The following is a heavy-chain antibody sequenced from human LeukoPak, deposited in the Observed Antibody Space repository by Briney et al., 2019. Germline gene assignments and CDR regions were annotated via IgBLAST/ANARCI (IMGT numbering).Heavy chain of an antibody. D-gene: IGHD3-9*01. CDR1: GGSISYYY. J-gene: IGHJ4*02. CDR3: ARLEPYYDISTGYYRPFDY. Sequence: PSETLSLTCAVSGGSISYYYWSWIRQPPGKGLEWIGFIYYSGSTNYNPSLKSRVTISVDTSKNQFSLKLSSVTAADTAVYYCARLEPYYDISTGYYRPFDYWGQGTLVTVSS. V-gene: IGHV4-59*12. CDR2: IYYSGST.